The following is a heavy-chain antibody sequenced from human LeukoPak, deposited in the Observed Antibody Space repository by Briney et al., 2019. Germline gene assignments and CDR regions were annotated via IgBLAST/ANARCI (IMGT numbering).Heavy chain of an antibody. CDR1: GYTFTSNY. D-gene: IGHD3-10*01. CDR2: INPNSGGT. CDR3: ARGYYYGSGSQGDY. V-gene: IGHV1-2*02. Sequence: ASVKVSCKAFGYTFTSNYMHWVRQAPGQGLEWMGWINPNSGGTNYAQNIQGRVTMTRDTSISTAYMELSRLRSDDTAVYYCARGYYYGSGSQGDYWGPGTLVTVSS. J-gene: IGHJ4*02.